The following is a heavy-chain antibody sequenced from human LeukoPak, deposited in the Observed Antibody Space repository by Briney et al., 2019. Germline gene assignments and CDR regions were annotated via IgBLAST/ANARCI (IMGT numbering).Heavy chain of an antibody. D-gene: IGHD5-24*01. V-gene: IGHV3-30-3*01. J-gene: IGHJ4*02. CDR2: ISYDGSNK. Sequence: GGSLRLSCAASGFTFSSYAMHWVRQAPGKGLEWVAVISYDGSNKYYADSVKGRFTTSRDNSKNTLYLQMNSLRAEDTAVYYCARGSARWLQFMGAYWGQGTLVTVSS. CDR3: ARGSARWLQFMGAY. CDR1: GFTFSSYA.